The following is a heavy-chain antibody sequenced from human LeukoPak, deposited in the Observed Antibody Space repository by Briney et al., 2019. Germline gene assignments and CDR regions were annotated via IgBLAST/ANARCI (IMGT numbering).Heavy chain of an antibody. CDR3: ARQGGYCSGGSCYPNWFDP. Sequence: PSETLSLTCSVSGGSIRNYYWSWIRQPPGKGLEWIGYIYYTGNTDYTPSLKSRVTISVDTSKNQFSLKLSSVTAADTAVYYCARQGGYCSGGSCYPNWFDPWGQGTLVTVSS. CDR2: IYYTGNT. D-gene: IGHD2-15*01. CDR1: GGSIRNYY. J-gene: IGHJ5*02. V-gene: IGHV4-59*08.